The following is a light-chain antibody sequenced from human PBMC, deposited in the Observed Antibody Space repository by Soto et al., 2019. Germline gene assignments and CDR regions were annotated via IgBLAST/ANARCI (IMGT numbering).Light chain of an antibody. Sequence: DIPMTQSPSSLSASVGDRVTITCRTSQSINSHLNWYQQKPGKPPKLLIHTTSSLQSGVPSRFSGNGAGTDFTLTITTLQPEDAATYYCQQCDSTPQTFGGGTKVEI. J-gene: IGKJ4*01. CDR3: QQCDSTPQT. V-gene: IGKV1-39*01. CDR1: QSINSH. CDR2: TTS.